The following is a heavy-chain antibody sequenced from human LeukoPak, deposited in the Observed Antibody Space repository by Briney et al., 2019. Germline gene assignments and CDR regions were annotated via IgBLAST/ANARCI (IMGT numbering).Heavy chain of an antibody. D-gene: IGHD2-8*01. Sequence: PSETLSLTCAVYGGSFSGYYWSWIRQPPGKGLEWIGEINHSGSTNYNPSLKSRVTISVDTSKNQFSLKLSSVTAADTAVYYCARENLVRGIMVWKYYFDYWGQGTLVTVSS. J-gene: IGHJ4*02. CDR2: INHSGST. V-gene: IGHV4-34*01. CDR1: GGSFSGYY. CDR3: ARENLVRGIMVWKYYFDY.